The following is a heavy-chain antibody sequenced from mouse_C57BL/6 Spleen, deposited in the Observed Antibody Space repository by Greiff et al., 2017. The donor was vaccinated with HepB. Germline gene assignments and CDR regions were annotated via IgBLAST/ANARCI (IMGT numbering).Heavy chain of an antibody. CDR3: ANYYGSSLDY. D-gene: IGHD1-1*01. CDR2: IYPGDGDT. Sequence: QVQLQQSGPELVKPGASVKISCKASGYAFSSSWMNWVKQRPGKGLEWIGRIYPGDGDTNYNGKFKGKATLTADKSSSTAYMQRSSLTSEDSAVYFCANYYGSSLDYWGQGTTLTVSS. V-gene: IGHV1-82*01. J-gene: IGHJ2*01. CDR1: GYAFSSSW.